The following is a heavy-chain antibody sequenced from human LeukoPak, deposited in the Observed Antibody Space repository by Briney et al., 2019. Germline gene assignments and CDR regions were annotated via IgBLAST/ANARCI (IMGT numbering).Heavy chain of an antibody. CDR1: GGTFSSYA. J-gene: IGHJ3*02. V-gene: IGHV1-69*05. CDR3: ARDGGYCSSTSCHRGAFDI. D-gene: IGHD2-2*01. Sequence: SVKVSCKASGGTFSSYAISWVRQAPGQGLEWMGGIIPIFGTANYAQKFQGRVTITTDESTSTAYMELSSLRSEDAAVYYCARDGGYCSSTSCHRGAFDIWGQGTMVTVSS. CDR2: IIPIFGTA.